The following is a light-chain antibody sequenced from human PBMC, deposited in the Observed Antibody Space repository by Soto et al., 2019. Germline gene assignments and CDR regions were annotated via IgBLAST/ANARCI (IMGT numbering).Light chain of an antibody. Sequence: DIQMTQSPSTLSASVGDGVTITCRASQTITTSLAWYQQKPGKAPKLLIYKASSLESGVPSRFSGSGSGTEFTLTISSLQPDEFATYYCQQYDSYSVRTFGQGTKGEI. CDR3: QQYDSYSVRT. CDR1: QTITTS. J-gene: IGKJ1*01. CDR2: KAS. V-gene: IGKV1-5*03.